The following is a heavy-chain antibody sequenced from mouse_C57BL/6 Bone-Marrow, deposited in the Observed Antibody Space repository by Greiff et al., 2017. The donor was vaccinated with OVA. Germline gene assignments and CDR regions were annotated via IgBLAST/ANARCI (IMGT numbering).Heavy chain of an antibody. Sequence: VQLQQSGPELVKPGASVKIPCKASGYTFTDYNMDWVKQSHGKSLEWIGDINPNNGGTIYNQKFKGKATLTVDKSYSTAYMELRSLTSEDTAVYYCARRALYYGYDVRFAYWGQGTLVTVSA. CDR2: INPNNGGT. J-gene: IGHJ3*01. CDR1: GYTFTDYN. V-gene: IGHV1-18*01. D-gene: IGHD2-2*01. CDR3: ARRALYYGYDVRFAY.